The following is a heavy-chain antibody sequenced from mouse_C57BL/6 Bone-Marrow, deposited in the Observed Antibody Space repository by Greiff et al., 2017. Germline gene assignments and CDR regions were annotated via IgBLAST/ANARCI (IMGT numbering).Heavy chain of an antibody. CDR3: ARWAY. V-gene: IGHV1-81*01. CDR2: IYPRSGNT. J-gene: IGHJ3*01. Sequence: VQLKESGAELARPGASVKLSCKASGYTFTSYGISWVKQRTGQGLEWIGEIYPRSGNTYYNEKFKGKATLTADKSSSTAYMELRSLTSEDSAVYFCARWAYWGQGTLVTVSA. CDR1: GYTFTSYG.